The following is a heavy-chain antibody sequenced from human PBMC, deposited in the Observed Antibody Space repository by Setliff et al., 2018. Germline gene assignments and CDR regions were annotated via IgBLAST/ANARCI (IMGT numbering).Heavy chain of an antibody. J-gene: IGHJ4*02. Sequence: GGSLRLSCAASGFTFSGPAMYWVRQASGKGLEWVGRIRNKDNSYTTEYAASVKGRFTISRDDSKNSLYLQMNGLKTEDRAVYYCTMYVYGYVYWGQGTLVTVSS. CDR2: IRNKDNSYTT. V-gene: IGHV3-72*01. CDR3: TMYVYGYVY. CDR1: GFTFSGPA. D-gene: IGHD5-18*01.